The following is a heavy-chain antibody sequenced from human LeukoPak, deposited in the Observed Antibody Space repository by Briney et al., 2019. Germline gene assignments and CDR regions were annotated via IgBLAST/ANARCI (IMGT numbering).Heavy chain of an antibody. J-gene: IGHJ6*02. D-gene: IGHD6-13*01. V-gene: IGHV3-23*01. CDR3: AKVSSSWYNYYYYGMDV. CDR2: ISGSGVST. CDR1: GFTFSSYA. Sequence: GGSLRLSCAASGFTFSSYAMSCVRHAPGEGLEWVSAISGSGVSTYYADSVKGRFTISRDNSKNTLYLQMNSLRAEDTAVYYCAKVSSSWYNYYYYGMDVWGQGTTVTVSS.